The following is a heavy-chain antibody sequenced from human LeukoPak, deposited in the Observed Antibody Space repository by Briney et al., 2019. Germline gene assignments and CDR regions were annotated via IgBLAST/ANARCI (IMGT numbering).Heavy chain of an antibody. D-gene: IGHD1-26*01. V-gene: IGHV3-48*04. CDR2: ISSSSSTI. CDR1: GFAFNNYA. CDR3: ARDLTGNRRGGGVGATSYYYYGMDV. Sequence: PGGSLRLSCAASGFAFNNYAMNWVRQAPGKGLEWVSYISSSSSTIYYADSVKGRFTISRDNAKNSLYLQMNSLRAEDTAVYYCARDLTGNRRGGGVGATSYYYYGMDVWGQGTTVTVSS. J-gene: IGHJ6*02.